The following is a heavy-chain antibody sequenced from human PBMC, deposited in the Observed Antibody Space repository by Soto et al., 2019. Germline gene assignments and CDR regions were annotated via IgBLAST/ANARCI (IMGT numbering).Heavy chain of an antibody. Sequence: QLQLQESGAGLVKPSENLSLTCTVSGGSSSSSSYYWGWILQPPGKGLEWIGSINYSGSTYYNPSLKSRVTISVDTSKNPFSLKLSSVTAEDTAVYYCARAIAAAPFDYWGQGTLVTVSS. V-gene: IGHV4-39*01. CDR2: INYSGST. J-gene: IGHJ4*02. CDR3: ARAIAAAPFDY. CDR1: GGSSSSSSYY. D-gene: IGHD6-13*01.